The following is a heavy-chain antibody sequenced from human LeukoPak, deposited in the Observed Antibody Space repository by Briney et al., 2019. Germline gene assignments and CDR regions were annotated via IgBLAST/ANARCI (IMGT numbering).Heavy chain of an antibody. J-gene: IGHJ6*03. CDR1: GFTFSSYA. CDR3: AKTPEGYYYMDV. Sequence: GGSLRLSCAASGFTFSSYAMHWVRQAPGKGLEWVAVISYDGSNKYYADSVKGRFTISRDNSKNTLYLQMNSLRAEDTAVYYCAKTPEGYYYMDVWGKGTTVTVSS. CDR2: ISYDGSNK. V-gene: IGHV3-30-3*02.